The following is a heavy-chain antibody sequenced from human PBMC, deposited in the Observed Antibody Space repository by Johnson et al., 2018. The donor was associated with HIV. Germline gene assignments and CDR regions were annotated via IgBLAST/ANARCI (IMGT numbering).Heavy chain of an antibody. CDR1: GFSFDDYG. CDR2: IDWNGGST. J-gene: IGHJ3*02. CDR3: AKDLAGTERGNAFDI. V-gene: IGHV3-20*04. D-gene: IGHD1-1*01. Sequence: VQLVESGGGVVRPGGSLKLSCAASGFSFDDYGMSWVRQPPGTGLEWVSGIDWNGGSTSYADSVRGRFTISRDNSKNTLYLQMNSLRAEDTAVYYCAKDLAGTERGNAFDIWGQGTMVTVSS.